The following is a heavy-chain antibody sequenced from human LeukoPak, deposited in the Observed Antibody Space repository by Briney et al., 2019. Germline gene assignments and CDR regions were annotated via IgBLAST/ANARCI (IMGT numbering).Heavy chain of an antibody. CDR2: ISSGSSYT. J-gene: IGHJ4*02. D-gene: IGHD3-22*01. CDR1: GFTFSGYS. CDR3: ARDSVDYYDSSGYYPY. V-gene: IGHV3-21*01. Sequence: PGGSLRLSCAASGFTFSGYSMNWVRQAPGKGLEWVSSISSGSSYTYYADSVKGRFTISRDNAKNSLYLQMNSLRAEDTAVYYCARDSVDYYDSSGYYPYWGQGTLVTVSS.